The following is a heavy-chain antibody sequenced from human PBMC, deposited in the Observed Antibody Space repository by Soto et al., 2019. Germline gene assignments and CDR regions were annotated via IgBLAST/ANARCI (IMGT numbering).Heavy chain of an antibody. CDR1: GGSISSYY. CDR3: ARSEAPRYSSGWAGFDY. V-gene: IGHV4-59*01. Sequence: SETLSLTCTVSGGSISSYYWSWIRQPPGKGLEWIGYIYYSGSTNYNPSLKSRVTISVDTSKNQFSLKLSSVTASDTAVYYCARSEAPRYSSGWAGFDYWGQGTLVTVSS. CDR2: IYYSGST. D-gene: IGHD6-19*01. J-gene: IGHJ4*02.